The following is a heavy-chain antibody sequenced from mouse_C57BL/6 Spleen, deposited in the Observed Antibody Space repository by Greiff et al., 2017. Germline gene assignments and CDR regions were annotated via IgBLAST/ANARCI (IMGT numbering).Heavy chain of an antibody. D-gene: IGHD2-3*01. CDR1: GFTFSDYG. Sequence: EVKLVESGGGLVKPGGSLKLSCAASGFTFSDYGMHWVRQAPEKGLEWVAYISSGSSTIYYADTVKGRFTISRDNAKNTLFLQMTSLRSEDTAMYYCARPVYDGYYLDYWGQGTTLTVSS. CDR2: ISSGSSTI. J-gene: IGHJ2*01. CDR3: ARPVYDGYYLDY. V-gene: IGHV5-17*01.